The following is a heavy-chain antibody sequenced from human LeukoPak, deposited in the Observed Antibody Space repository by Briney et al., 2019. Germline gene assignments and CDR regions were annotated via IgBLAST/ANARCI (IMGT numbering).Heavy chain of an antibody. CDR2: IYYSGST. CDR1: GGSISSYY. V-gene: IGHV4-59*01. J-gene: IGHJ6*02. CDR3: ARLKCISTTCPSRYVMDV. Sequence: SETLSLTCSISGGSISSYYWSWIRQPPGKGLEYIGYIYYSGSTNYNPSLKSRVTISVDTSKDQFSLNLTSVTAADTAVYYCARLKCISTTCPSRYVMDVWGQGTTVTVSS. D-gene: IGHD2-2*01.